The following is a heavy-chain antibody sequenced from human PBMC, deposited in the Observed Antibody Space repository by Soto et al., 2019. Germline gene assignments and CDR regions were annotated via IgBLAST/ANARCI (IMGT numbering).Heavy chain of an antibody. CDR3: ARVRPGGPTIFDC. J-gene: IGHJ4*02. D-gene: IGHD2-15*01. V-gene: IGHV3-7*04. Sequence: PAGSMRLYRVASGFSYSANWMSWVRQAPGKGLQWVATIKEDESERYYVDSVMGRFSISRDNTKNSLYLQMNSLGVEDTAVYYCARVRPGGPTIFDCWGQGTLVTVSS. CDR1: GFSYSANW. CDR2: IKEDESER.